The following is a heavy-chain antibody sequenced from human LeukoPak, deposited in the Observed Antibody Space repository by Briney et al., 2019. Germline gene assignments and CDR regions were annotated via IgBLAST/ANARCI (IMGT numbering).Heavy chain of an antibody. V-gene: IGHV3-74*01. CDR1: GFTFTTFW. Sequence: PGGSLRLSCAASGFTFTTFWMNWVRQAPGEGLVWVSLINTNGRTTTYADSVKGRFTISRDNAKNTLYLQMNSLRAEDTAVYYCARDLHGSPDWGGQGTLVTVSS. CDR3: ARDLHGSPDW. J-gene: IGHJ4*02. CDR2: INTNGRTT. D-gene: IGHD3-9*01.